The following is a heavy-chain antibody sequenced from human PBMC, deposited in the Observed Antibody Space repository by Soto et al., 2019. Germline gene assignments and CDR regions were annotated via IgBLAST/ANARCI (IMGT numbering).Heavy chain of an antibody. Sequence: SVKVSCKASGGTFSSYTISWVRQAPGQGLEWMGRIIPILGITNYAQNFRGKVTITADKSTSTAYMELNSLRSEDTAVYYCAREPHIVVVTATPYYFDSWGQGTLVTVSS. J-gene: IGHJ4*02. CDR1: GGTFSSYT. CDR3: AREPHIVVVTATPYYFDS. V-gene: IGHV1-69*04. CDR2: IIPILGIT. D-gene: IGHD2-21*02.